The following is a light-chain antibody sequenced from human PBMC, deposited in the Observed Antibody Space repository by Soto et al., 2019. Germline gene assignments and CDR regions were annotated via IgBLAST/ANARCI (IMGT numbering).Light chain of an antibody. CDR3: AAWDDSLSGVV. V-gene: IGLV1-47*01. Sequence: QPVLTQPPSASGTPGQTVTISSSGSSSNIGTNYVSWYQQLPGTAPKLLIYGNNQRPSGVPDRFSGSRSGTSASLAISGLRSEDEADYYCAAWDDSLSGVVFGGGTKLTVL. J-gene: IGLJ3*02. CDR2: GNN. CDR1: SSNIGTNY.